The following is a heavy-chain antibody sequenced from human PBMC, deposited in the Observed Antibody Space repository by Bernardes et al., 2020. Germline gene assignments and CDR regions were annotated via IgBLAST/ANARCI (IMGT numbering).Heavy chain of an antibody. Sequence: ASVKVSCRASGYTFTDYSITWVRQAPGQGLQWVGWIGPKKGHVNYAQNLQGRVTMTTDTSTSTTYMELRSLRSDDTAVYYCARAGVCTSISCYERWLDLWGQGTLVTVSS. CDR1: GYTFTDYS. CDR2: IGPKKGHV. V-gene: IGHV1-18*04. J-gene: IGHJ5*02. D-gene: IGHD2-2*01. CDR3: ARAGVCTSISCYERWLDL.